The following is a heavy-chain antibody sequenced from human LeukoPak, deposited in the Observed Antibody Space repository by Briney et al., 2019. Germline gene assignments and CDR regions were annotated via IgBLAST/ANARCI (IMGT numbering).Heavy chain of an antibody. CDR1: GFAFGNYA. CDR2: IDSSGTYT. CDR3: AKISTVTENFDH. J-gene: IGHJ4*02. Sequence: GGSLRLSCAASGFAFGNYAMGWVRQAPGKGLEWVSSIDSSGTYTPSAESMKGRFTISRDNSENTMYLQLNSLRAEDTAVYSCAKISTVTENFDHWGQGTLVTVSP. D-gene: IGHD4-17*01. V-gene: IGHV3-23*05.